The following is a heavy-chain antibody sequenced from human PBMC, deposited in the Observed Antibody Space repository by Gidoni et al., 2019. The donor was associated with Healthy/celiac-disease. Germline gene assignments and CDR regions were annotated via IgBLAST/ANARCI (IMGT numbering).Heavy chain of an antibody. CDR1: GGSISRSY. CDR3: AGYYYYYYMDV. V-gene: IGHV4-59*01. CDR2: IYLSGST. J-gene: IGHJ6*03. Sequence: QLQLQESGPGLVKPSETLSLTCPVSGGSISRSYWSWIRQPPGKGLDRIWYIYLSGSTNYNPSLKSRVTISVDTSKNQFSLKLSSVTAADTAVYYCAGYYYYYYMDVWGKGTTVTVSS.